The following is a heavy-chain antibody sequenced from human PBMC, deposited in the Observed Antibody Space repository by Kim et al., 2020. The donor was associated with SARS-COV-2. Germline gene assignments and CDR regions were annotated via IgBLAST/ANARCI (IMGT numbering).Heavy chain of an antibody. Sequence: ASVKVSCKASGYTFTSYGISWVRQAPGQGLEWMGWISAYNGNTNYAQKLQGRVTMTTDTSTSTAYMELRSLRSDDTAVYYCARDRIGRRVRGETFDYWGQGTLVTVSS. J-gene: IGHJ4*02. D-gene: IGHD3-10*01. CDR2: ISAYNGNT. CDR3: ARDRIGRRVRGETFDY. V-gene: IGHV1-18*04. CDR1: GYTFTSYG.